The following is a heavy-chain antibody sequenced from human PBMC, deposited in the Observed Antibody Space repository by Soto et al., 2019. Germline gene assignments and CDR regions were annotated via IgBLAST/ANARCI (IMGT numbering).Heavy chain of an antibody. CDR1: GGSITSGGYY. D-gene: IGHD4-17*01. Sequence: QVQMQESGPGLVKPSQTLSLTCSVSGGSITSGGYYWTWIRQHLEKRLEWIGYIYYTGSTNYNPSLRCRVTISRDTSKSHFALRLASVTAADTAVYYCARAGDYTDFFRFDPWGQGTLVTVSS. CDR3: ARAGDYTDFFRFDP. V-gene: IGHV4-31*03. J-gene: IGHJ5*02. CDR2: IYYTGST.